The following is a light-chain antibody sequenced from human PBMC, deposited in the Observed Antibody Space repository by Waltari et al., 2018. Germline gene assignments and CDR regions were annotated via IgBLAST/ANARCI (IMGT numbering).Light chain of an antibody. CDR3: AAWDDSLSGWV. CDR2: RNN. Sequence: QSVLTQPPSASGTPGQRVTISRSGSSSNIGRNYVYCYQQLPGTAPKLLIYRNNQRPSGVPDRFSGSKSGTSAALAISGLRSEDEADYYCAAWDDSLSGWVFGGGTKLTVL. V-gene: IGLV1-47*01. CDR1: SSNIGRNY. J-gene: IGLJ3*02.